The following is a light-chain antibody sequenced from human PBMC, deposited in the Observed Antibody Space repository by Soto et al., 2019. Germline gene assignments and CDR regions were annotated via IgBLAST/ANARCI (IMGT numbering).Light chain of an antibody. CDR1: QSISRY. V-gene: IGKV1-39*01. Sequence: DIQMTQSPASLSASVGDRVTITCRASQSISRYLNWYLQRPGKAPELLIYAASNLHDGVPSRFSGNGSGTEFTLTISSLQPEDFAVYYCQQTHTTPASTFGRGTSVEVK. CDR3: QQTHTTPAST. J-gene: IGKJ4*01. CDR2: AAS.